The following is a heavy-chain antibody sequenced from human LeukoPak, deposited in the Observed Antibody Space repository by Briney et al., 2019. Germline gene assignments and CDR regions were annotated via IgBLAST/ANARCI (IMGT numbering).Heavy chain of an antibody. V-gene: IGHV4-34*01. J-gene: IGHJ3*02. D-gene: IGHD3-22*01. Sequence: SETLSLTCGVHGGSFSGYYCNWIRQSPGKGLEWIGHINHNGKTNYNPSLKSRVTISVDTSKNQFSLKLSSVTAADTAVYYCARGGITMIVVAPGAFDIWGRGTMVTVSS. CDR2: INHNGKT. CDR1: GGSFSGYY. CDR3: ARGGITMIVVAPGAFDI.